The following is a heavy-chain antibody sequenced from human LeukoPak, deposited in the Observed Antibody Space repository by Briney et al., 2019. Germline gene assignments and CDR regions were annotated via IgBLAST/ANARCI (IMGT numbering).Heavy chain of an antibody. V-gene: IGHV3-11*06. CDR2: ISGGSTST. CDR3: ARVLIPTPENDY. J-gene: IGHJ4*02. CDR1: GFTVSNNY. Sequence: GGSLRLSCAASGFTVSNNYMSWVRQAPGKGLEWVSGISGGSTSTYYADSVKGRFTISRDNAKNSLYLQMNSLRAEDTAVYYCARVLIPTPENDYWGQGTLVTVSS.